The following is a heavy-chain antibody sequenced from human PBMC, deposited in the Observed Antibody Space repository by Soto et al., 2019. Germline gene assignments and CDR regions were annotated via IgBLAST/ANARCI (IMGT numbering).Heavy chain of an antibody. CDR2: INHSGST. V-gene: IGHV4-34*01. CDR1: GGSFSGYY. Sequence: QVQLQQWGAGLLKPSETLSLTCAVYGGSFSGYYWSWIRQPPGKGLEWIGEINHSGSTNYNPSLKSRATISVDTSKNQFSLKLSSVTAADTAVYYRARARRQLRPLFIWFDPWGQGTLVTVSS. J-gene: IGHJ5*02. CDR3: ARARRQLRPLFIWFDP. D-gene: IGHD1-7*01.